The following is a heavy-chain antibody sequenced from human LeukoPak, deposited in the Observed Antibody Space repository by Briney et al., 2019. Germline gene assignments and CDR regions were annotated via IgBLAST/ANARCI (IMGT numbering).Heavy chain of an antibody. V-gene: IGHV3-74*01. CDR2: INLDGSGT. Sequence: GGSLRLSCAASGFTFNNYWMHWVRQAPGEGLVWVSRINLDGSGTTYADSVKGRFTISRDNAKNTLYLQMNSLSAEDTAVYYCARPPGTSPCFDYWGQGALVTVSS. CDR1: GFTFNNYW. CDR3: ARPPGTSPCFDY. J-gene: IGHJ4*02. D-gene: IGHD1-1*01.